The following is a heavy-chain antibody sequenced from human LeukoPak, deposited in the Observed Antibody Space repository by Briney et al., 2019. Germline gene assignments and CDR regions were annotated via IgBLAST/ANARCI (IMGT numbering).Heavy chain of an antibody. CDR2: ISNDGSNK. D-gene: IGHD6-13*01. Sequence: GGSLRLSCAASGFTFSSYGMHWVRQAPGKGLEWVAVISNDGSNKHYGDSVKGRFTISRDNSKNTLYLQMDSLRGEDTAVYYCARAIAAAAIDAFDIWGQGTMVTVSS. CDR1: GFTFSSYG. V-gene: IGHV3-30*03. J-gene: IGHJ3*02. CDR3: ARAIAAAAIDAFDI.